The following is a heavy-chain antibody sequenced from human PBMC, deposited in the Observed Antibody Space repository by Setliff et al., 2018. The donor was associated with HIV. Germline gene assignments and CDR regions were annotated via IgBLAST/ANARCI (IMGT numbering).Heavy chain of an antibody. J-gene: IGHJ4*02. CDR3: ARDQSDWFY. Sequence: SETLSLTCGVSGYSLTSGYYWGWIRQPPGKGLEWIGYMYYSGNTNYNPSLKSRVTISVDTSKSQFSLKLNSVTAADTAVYYCARDQSDWFYWGQGTLVTVSS. CDR1: GYSLTSGYY. D-gene: IGHD3-3*01. V-gene: IGHV4-61*01. CDR2: MYYSGNT.